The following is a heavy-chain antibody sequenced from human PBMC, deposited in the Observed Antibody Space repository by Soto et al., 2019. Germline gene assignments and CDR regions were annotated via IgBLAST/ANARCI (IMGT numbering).Heavy chain of an antibody. Sequence: GVLRLSCTASGFTFGDYAMSWVRQAPGKGLEWVGFIRSKAYGGTTEYAASVKGRFTISRDDSKSIAYLQMNSLKTEDTAVYYCATVMHNWNDIPAFDIWGQGTMVTVSS. V-gene: IGHV3-49*04. J-gene: IGHJ3*02. CDR1: GFTFGDYA. CDR2: IRSKAYGGTT. CDR3: ATVMHNWNDIPAFDI. D-gene: IGHD1-20*01.